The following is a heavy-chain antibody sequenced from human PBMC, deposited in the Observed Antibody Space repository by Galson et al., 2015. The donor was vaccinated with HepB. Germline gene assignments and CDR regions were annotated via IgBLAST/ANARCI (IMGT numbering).Heavy chain of an antibody. Sequence: SLRLSCAASKFNFSSYSMNWVRQAPGKGLEWVAVIWYDGSNKYYVDSVKGRFTISRDNSKNTLYLQMNSLRAEDTAVYYCAREMGYSDISGYSYAFDYWGQGTLVTVSS. CDR1: KFNFSSYS. CDR2: IWYDGSNK. V-gene: IGHV3-33*08. J-gene: IGHJ4*02. D-gene: IGHD3-22*01. CDR3: AREMGYSDISGYSYAFDY.